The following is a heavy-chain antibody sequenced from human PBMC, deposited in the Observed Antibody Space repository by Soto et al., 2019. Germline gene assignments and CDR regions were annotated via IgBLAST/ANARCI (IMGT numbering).Heavy chain of an antibody. Sequence: EVQLVESGGGLVQPGRSLRPSCAASGFTFDDYAMHWVRQGPGKGLEWVSSISWNSGNLGYADSVKGRFTISRDNAKNSLYLQMNSLRGEDTALYYCAKGASTTVFAFNDYWGQGTLVTVFS. CDR1: GFTFDDYA. CDR2: ISWNSGNL. CDR3: AKGASTTVFAFNDY. J-gene: IGHJ4*02. V-gene: IGHV3-9*01. D-gene: IGHD4-17*01.